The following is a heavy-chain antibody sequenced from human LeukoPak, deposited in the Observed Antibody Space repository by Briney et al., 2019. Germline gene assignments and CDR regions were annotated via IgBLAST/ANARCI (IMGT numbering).Heavy chain of an antibody. J-gene: IGHJ6*03. Sequence: ASVTVSCTASVYTFTDYYMHWVHQAPGKGREWMGRVDPEDGETIYAEKFQGRVTITADTSTDTAYMELSSLRSEDTAVYYCATVNRRGRWLRFLGHYYYMDVWGKGTTVTVPS. CDR2: VDPEDGET. CDR1: VYTFTDYY. CDR3: ATVNRRGRWLRFLGHYYYMDV. D-gene: IGHD3-3*01. V-gene: IGHV1-69-2*01.